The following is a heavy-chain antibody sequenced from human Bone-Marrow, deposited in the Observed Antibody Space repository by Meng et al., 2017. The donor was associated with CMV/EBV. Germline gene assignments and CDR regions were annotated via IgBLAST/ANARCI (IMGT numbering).Heavy chain of an antibody. Sequence: GDSLKISCAASGFTFSSYAMSWVRQAPGKGLEWVSAISGSGGSTYYADSVKGRFTISRDNSKNTLYLQMNSLRAEDTAVYYCARDPVRSASYWGQGNLVTVSS. CDR2: ISGSGGST. CDR1: GFTFSSYA. J-gene: IGHJ4*02. CDR3: ARDPVRSASY. V-gene: IGHV3-23*01. D-gene: IGHD3-3*01.